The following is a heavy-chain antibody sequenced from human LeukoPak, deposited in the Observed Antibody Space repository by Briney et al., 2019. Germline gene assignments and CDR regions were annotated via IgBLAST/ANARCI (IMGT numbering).Heavy chain of an antibody. J-gene: IGHJ4*02. CDR3: AKDAGLLLLYPFDY. CDR2: ISWNSGNI. CDR1: GFTFDDYA. Sequence: GGSLRLSCAASGFTFDDYAMHWVRQAPGKGLEWVLGISWNSGNIGYADSVKGRFTISRDNAKNSLYLQMNSLRAEDTALYYCAKDAGLLLLYPFDYWGQGTLVTVSS. D-gene: IGHD3-22*01. V-gene: IGHV3-9*01.